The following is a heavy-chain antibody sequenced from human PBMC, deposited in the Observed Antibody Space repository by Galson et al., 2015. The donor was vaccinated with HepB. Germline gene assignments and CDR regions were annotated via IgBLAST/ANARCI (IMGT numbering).Heavy chain of an antibody. CDR3: AKDLLRYSSSWYSDY. V-gene: IGHV3-23*01. J-gene: IGHJ4*02. Sequence: SLRLSCAASGFTFSSYVMSWVRQAPGKGLEWVSAISGSGGNTYHADSVKGRFTISRDNSKNTLYLQMNSLRAEDTAVYYCAKDLLRYSSSWYSDYWGQGTLVTVSS. D-gene: IGHD6-13*01. CDR2: ISGSGGNT. CDR1: GFTFSSYV.